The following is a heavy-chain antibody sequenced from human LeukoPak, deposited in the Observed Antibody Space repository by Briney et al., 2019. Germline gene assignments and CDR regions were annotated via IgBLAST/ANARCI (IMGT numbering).Heavy chain of an antibody. J-gene: IGHJ4*02. Sequence: GESLKISCAASGFTFSSYSMNWVRQAPGKGLEWVSYISSSSSTIYYADSVKGRFTISRDNAKNSLYLQMNSLRAEDTAVYYCARAMYSSSWYGTAYYFDYWGQGTLVTVSS. D-gene: IGHD6-13*01. CDR3: ARAMYSSSWYGTAYYFDY. CDR1: GFTFSSYS. V-gene: IGHV3-48*04. CDR2: ISSSSSTI.